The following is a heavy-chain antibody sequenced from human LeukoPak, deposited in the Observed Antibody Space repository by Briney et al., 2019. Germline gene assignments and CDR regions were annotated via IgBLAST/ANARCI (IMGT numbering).Heavy chain of an antibody. Sequence: ASVKVSCTASGYTFTGYYMHWVRQAPGQGLEWMGRINPNSGGTNYAQKLQGRVTMTRDTSISTAYMELSRLRSDDTAVYYCARDVRRIMVRGVIGVGYFDYWGQGTLVTVSS. D-gene: IGHD3-10*01. CDR1: GYTFTGYY. J-gene: IGHJ4*02. CDR3: ARDVRRIMVRGVIGVGYFDY. CDR2: INPNSGGT. V-gene: IGHV1-2*06.